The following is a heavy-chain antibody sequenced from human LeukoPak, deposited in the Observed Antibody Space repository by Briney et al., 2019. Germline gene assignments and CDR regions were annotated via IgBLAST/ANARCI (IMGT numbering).Heavy chain of an antibody. D-gene: IGHD2-2*01. V-gene: IGHV3-23*01. CDR3: AKDRSCSGSSCNVGS. CDR1: GFTFSPSA. J-gene: IGHJ3*01. Sequence: GGSLRLSCAASGFTFSPSAMTWVRQAPGKGLEWVSTVSGSGGSTYYAVSVKGRFTISRDNSKNTLFLQMNSLRAEDTAVYYCAKDRSCSGSSCNVGSWGQGTMVTVSS. CDR2: VSGSGGST.